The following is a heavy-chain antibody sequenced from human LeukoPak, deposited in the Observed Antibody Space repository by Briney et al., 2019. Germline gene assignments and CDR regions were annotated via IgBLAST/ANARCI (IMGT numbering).Heavy chain of an antibody. CDR2: ISAYNGNT. D-gene: IGHD1-26*01. CDR1: GYTFTSYG. J-gene: IGHJ5*02. CDR3: ARAPVGAPNWFDP. V-gene: IGHV1-8*02. Sequence: ASVKVSCKASGYTFTSYGISWVRQAPGQGLEWMGWISAYNGNTGYAQKFQVRVTMTRNTSISTAYMELSSLRSEDTAVYYCARAPVGAPNWFDPWGQGTLVTVSS.